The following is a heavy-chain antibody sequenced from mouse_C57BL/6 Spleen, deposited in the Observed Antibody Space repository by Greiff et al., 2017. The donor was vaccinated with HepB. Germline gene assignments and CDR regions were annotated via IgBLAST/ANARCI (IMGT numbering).Heavy chain of an antibody. Sequence: EVMLVESGGGLVKPGGSLKLSCAASGFTFSSYAMSWVRQTPEKRLEWVATISDGGSYTYYPDNVKGRFTISRDNAKNNLYLQMSHLKSEDTAMYYCARDGYDYDDYWGQGTTLTVSS. CDR3: ARDGYDYDDY. D-gene: IGHD2-4*01. V-gene: IGHV5-4*01. CDR1: GFTFSSYA. CDR2: ISDGGSYT. J-gene: IGHJ2*01.